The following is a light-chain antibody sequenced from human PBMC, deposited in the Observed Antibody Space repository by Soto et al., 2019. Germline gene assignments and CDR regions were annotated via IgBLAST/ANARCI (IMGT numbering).Light chain of an antibody. CDR2: DAS. CDR3: QQRYVWPIT. V-gene: IGKV3-11*01. J-gene: IGKJ5*01. CDR1: QRIGDY. Sequence: IVLTQSPATLSLSPGERATFSCRANQRIGDYLAWYQQKPGQAPRLLIYDASNRAAGTPARFGGSGSDSDYTLTISSLQPEDFAVYYCQQRYVWPITFGQGTRLEIK.